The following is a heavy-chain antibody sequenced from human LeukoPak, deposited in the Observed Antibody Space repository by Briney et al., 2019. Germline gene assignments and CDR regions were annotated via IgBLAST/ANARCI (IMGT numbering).Heavy chain of an antibody. Sequence: PGGSLRLSCEASGFTFSSYAMSWVRQAPGKGLEWVSAISGSGVTTHYAGSVKGRFSNSRDNSKNTLYLQMNSLRAEDTALYYCAKKVVVGATSPYSDFQDWGQGTLVTVSS. V-gene: IGHV3-23*01. CDR3: AKKVVVGATSPYSDFQD. J-gene: IGHJ1*01. D-gene: IGHD1-26*01. CDR2: ISGSGVTT. CDR1: GFTFSSYA.